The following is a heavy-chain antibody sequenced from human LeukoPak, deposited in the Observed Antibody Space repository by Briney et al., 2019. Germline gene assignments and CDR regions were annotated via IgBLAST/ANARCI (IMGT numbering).Heavy chain of an antibody. V-gene: IGHV4-30-2*01. D-gene: IGHD2-2*01. CDR2: INHSGST. CDR3: ARGGWEYCSSTSCYYGGWFDP. J-gene: IGHJ5*02. CDR1: GGSISSGGYS. Sequence: SQTLSLTCAVSGGSISSGGYSWSWIRQPPGKGLEWIGYINHSGSTNYNPSLKSRVTISVDTSKNQFSLKLSSVTAADTAVYYCARGGWEYCSSTSCYYGGWFDPWGQGTLVTVSS.